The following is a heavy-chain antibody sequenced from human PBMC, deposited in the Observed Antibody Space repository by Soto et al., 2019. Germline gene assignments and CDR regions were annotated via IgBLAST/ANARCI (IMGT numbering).Heavy chain of an antibody. CDR2: IYHSGNT. D-gene: IGHD3-22*01. CDR1: GASISSSNW. Sequence: QVQLQESGPGLVKPSGTLSLTCTVSGASISSSNWWSWVRQPPGKGLEWIGEIYHSGNTNYNPSLKSRVTISLDKSKNQFALKLSSVTAVDTAIYFCARDPKYYGASGYPVPWGEGTLVTVSS. J-gene: IGHJ5*02. V-gene: IGHV4-4*02. CDR3: ARDPKYYGASGYPVP.